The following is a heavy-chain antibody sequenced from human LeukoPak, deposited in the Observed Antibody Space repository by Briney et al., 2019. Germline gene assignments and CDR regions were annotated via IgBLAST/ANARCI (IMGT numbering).Heavy chain of an antibody. Sequence: GGSLRLSCAASGFTFSSYWMHWVRQVPGKGLVWVSRIGYDGRTTTYADSVKGRFTIHRDKHEHTLYLQMNSLRVEDTAVYYCALLGIAGDFDVWRQGTMVSVSS. CDR3: ALLGIAGDFDV. CDR1: GFTFSSYW. D-gene: IGHD7-27*01. V-gene: IGHV3-74*03. CDR2: IGYDGRTT. J-gene: IGHJ3*01.